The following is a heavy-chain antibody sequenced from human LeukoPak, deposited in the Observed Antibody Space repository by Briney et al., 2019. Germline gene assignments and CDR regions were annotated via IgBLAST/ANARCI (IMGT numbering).Heavy chain of an antibody. Sequence: GGSLSLSCAASGFTFNPYAMSWVRQAPGKGLEWVSGISGTGDSTYYADSVKGRFTFSRDDSKNTLYLQMKSLTAEDTAVYYCAKDASGSYWYYFDYWGQGTLVTVSS. CDR1: GFTFNPYA. CDR2: ISGTGDST. J-gene: IGHJ4*02. V-gene: IGHV3-23*01. D-gene: IGHD1-26*01. CDR3: AKDASGSYWYYFDY.